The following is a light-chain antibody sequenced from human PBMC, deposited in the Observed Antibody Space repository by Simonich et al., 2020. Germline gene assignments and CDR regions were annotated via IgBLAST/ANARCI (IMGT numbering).Light chain of an antibody. CDR1: VLAKKY. CDR3: YSAADNNLV. Sequence: SYELTQPSSVSVSPGQTARITCSGDVLAKKYARGFQQKPGQAPVLVIYKDSVRPSGIPARFSGSSSGTTVTLTISGAQVEDEADYYCYSAADNNLVFGGGTKLTVL. CDR2: KDS. V-gene: IGLV3-27*01. J-gene: IGLJ3*02.